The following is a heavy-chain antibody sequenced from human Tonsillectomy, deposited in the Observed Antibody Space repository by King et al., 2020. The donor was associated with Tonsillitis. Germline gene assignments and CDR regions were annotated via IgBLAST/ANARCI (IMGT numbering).Heavy chain of an antibody. Sequence: QLQESGPGLVKPSETLSLTCTVSGASISHYYWSWIRQPPGRGMEWIGYIYNTGSTNYNPPLESRVTNSLDTSNNQFSLKLNSVTAADTAVYYCARDRRTASYWGQGALVTVSP. CDR1: GASISHYY. CDR3: ARDRRTASY. J-gene: IGHJ4*02. CDR2: IYNTGST. D-gene: IGHD2-21*02. V-gene: IGHV4-59*01.